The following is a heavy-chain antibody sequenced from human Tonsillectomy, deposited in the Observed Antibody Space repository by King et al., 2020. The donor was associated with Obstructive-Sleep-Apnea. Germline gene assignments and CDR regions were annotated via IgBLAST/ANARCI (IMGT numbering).Heavy chain of an antibody. Sequence: QLQESGPGLVKPSETLSLTCTVSGDSISGYYWSWIRQPAGKGLEWIGRIYTSERTNYNPSLKSRVTMSVDTSKNQFSLKLSSVTAADTAVYYCASGAWSVLDYWGQGTLVTVSS. J-gene: IGHJ4*02. CDR1: GDSISGYY. CDR2: IYTSERT. CDR3: ASGAWSVLDY. V-gene: IGHV4-4*07. D-gene: IGHD3-16*01.